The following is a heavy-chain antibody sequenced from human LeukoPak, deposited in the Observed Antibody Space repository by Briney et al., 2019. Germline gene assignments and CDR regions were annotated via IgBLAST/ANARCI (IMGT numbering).Heavy chain of an antibody. Sequence: SETLSLTCAVSGGSISSSNWWSWVRQPPGKGLEWIGEIYHSGSTNYNPSLKSRVTISVDKSKNQFSLKLSSVTAADTAVYYCARDIGLVGADPCYAFDIWGQGTMVTVSS. CDR1: GGSISSSNW. CDR3: ARDIGLVGADPCYAFDI. V-gene: IGHV4-4*02. J-gene: IGHJ3*02. CDR2: IYHSGST. D-gene: IGHD2-15*01.